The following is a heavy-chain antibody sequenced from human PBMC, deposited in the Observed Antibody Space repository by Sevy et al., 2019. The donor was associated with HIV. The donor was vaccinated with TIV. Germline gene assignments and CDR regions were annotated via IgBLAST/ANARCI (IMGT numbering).Heavy chain of an antibody. Sequence: GGSPRLSCAASGFTFSSYSMNWVRQAPGKGLEWVSSISSSSSYIYYADSVKGRFTISRDNAKNSLYLQMNSLRAEDTAVYYCARDPRIAVAGTEFNDYWGQRTLVTVSS. J-gene: IGHJ4*02. CDR1: GFTFSSYS. CDR3: ARDPRIAVAGTEFNDY. V-gene: IGHV3-21*01. CDR2: ISSSSSYI. D-gene: IGHD6-19*01.